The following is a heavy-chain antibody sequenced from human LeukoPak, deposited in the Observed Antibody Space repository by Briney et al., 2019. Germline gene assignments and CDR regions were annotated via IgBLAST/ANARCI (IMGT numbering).Heavy chain of an antibody. Sequence: SETLSLTCTVSGGSISSYYWRWIRQPPGKGLEWIGYIYYSGSTNYNPSLKSRVTISVDTSKNQFSLKLSSVTAADTAVYYCARRRSRDNWFDPWGQGTLVTVSS. V-gene: IGHV4-59*08. J-gene: IGHJ5*02. CDR2: IYYSGST. D-gene: IGHD6-13*01. CDR3: ARRRSRDNWFDP. CDR1: GGSISSYY.